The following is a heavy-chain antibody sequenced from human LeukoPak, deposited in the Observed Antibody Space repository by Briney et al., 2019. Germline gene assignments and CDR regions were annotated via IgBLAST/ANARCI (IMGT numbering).Heavy chain of an antibody. CDR2: IRRKASGGAI. CDR3: SRAQSGSGLGY. J-gene: IGHJ4*02. CDR1: GFSFADEA. Sequence: GGSLRLSCTTSGFSFADEALSWFRQAPGKGLEWVGFIRRKASGGAIEYAASVKGRFTISRDDSNGIAYLQMNSLRAEDTAVYYCSRAQSGSGLGYWGQGTLVTVSS. D-gene: IGHD6-25*01. V-gene: IGHV3-49*03.